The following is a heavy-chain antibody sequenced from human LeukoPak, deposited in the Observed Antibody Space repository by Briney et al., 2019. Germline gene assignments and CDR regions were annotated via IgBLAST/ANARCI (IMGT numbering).Heavy chain of an antibody. J-gene: IGHJ6*04. CDR2: INHSGST. V-gene: IGHV4-34*01. CDR3: ARGRYCSSTSCWNYYYYGTDV. Sequence: PSETLSLTCAVYGGSFSGYYWSWIRQPPGKGLEWIGEINHSGSTNYNPSLKSRVTISVDTSKNQFSLKLSSVTAADTAVYYCARGRYCSSTSCWNYYYYGTDVWGKGTTVTVSS. CDR1: GGSFSGYY. D-gene: IGHD2-2*01.